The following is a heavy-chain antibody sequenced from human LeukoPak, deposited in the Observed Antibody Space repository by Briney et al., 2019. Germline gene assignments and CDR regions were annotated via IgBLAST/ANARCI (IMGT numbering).Heavy chain of an antibody. J-gene: IGHJ3*02. V-gene: IGHV4-59*01. Sequence: PSETLSLTCTVSDDSISNYYWSWIRQPPGKGLEWIGYIYSSGTTNYNPSLKSRVTISVDTSKNLFSLKLTSVTAADTAVYYCARGVRLGAFDIWGQGTMVTVSS. CDR1: DDSISNYY. CDR3: ARGVRLGAFDI. CDR2: IYSSGTT. D-gene: IGHD3-10*01.